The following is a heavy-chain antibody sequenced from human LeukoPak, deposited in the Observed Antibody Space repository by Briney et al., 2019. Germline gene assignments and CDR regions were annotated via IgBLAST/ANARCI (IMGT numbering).Heavy chain of an antibody. CDR3: ASTRKTYYYDSSGAFDI. Sequence: TSETLSLTCTVSGGSISSGGYYWSWIRQHPGRGLEWIGYIYYSGSTYYNPSLKSRVTISVDTSKNQFSLKLSSVTAADTAVYYCASTRKTYYYDSSGAFDIWGQGTMVTVSS. CDR1: GGSISSGGYY. CDR2: IYYSGST. J-gene: IGHJ3*02. V-gene: IGHV4-31*03. D-gene: IGHD3-22*01.